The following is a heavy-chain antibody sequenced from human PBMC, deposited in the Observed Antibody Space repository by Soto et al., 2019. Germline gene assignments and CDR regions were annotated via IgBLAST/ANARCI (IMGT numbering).Heavy chain of an antibody. J-gene: IGHJ4*02. CDR1: GGSISSGGYS. CDR2: IYHSGST. CDR3: ARVPDY. V-gene: IGHV4-30-2*01. Sequence: QLQLQESGSGLVKPSQTLSLTCAVSGGSISSGGYSWSWIRQPPGKGLEWIVYIYHSGSTYYNPSRKSRVTRSVDRSKNQFYVKLSSVTTAETAVYYCARVPDYWGQGTLVTVSS.